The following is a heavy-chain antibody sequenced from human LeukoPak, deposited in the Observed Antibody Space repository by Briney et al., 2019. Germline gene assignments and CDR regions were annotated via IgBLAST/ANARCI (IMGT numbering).Heavy chain of an antibody. CDR2: IYHNGNH. CDR1: GGSISSPNW. D-gene: IGHD3-3*01. V-gene: IGHV4/OR15-8*02. Sequence: PSETLSLTCGVSGGSISSPNWWNWVRQSPGKGLEWIGEIYHNGNHNYNPSLKSRVTISVDKSKNQISLEVRSVTAADTAVYFCARTHHNDFAHGFDLWGQGTMVTVSS. CDR3: ARTHHNDFAHGFDL. J-gene: IGHJ3*01.